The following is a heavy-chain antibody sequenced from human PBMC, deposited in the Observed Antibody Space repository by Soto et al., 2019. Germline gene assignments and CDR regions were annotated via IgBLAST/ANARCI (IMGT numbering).Heavy chain of an antibody. D-gene: IGHD5-18*01. CDR2: IYHSGST. J-gene: IGHJ6*02. CDR1: GGSISSGGYS. Sequence: KPSETLSLTCAVSGGSISSGGYSWSWIRQPPGKGLEWIGYIYHSGSTYYNPSLKSRVTISVDRSKNQFSLKLSSVTAADTAVYYCARDTIYSYGRNYYYYYGMDVWGQGTTVTVSS. CDR3: ARDTIYSYGRNYYYYYGMDV. V-gene: IGHV4-30-2*02.